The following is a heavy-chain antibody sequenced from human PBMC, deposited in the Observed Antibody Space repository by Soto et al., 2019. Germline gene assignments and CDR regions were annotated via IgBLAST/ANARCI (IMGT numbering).Heavy chain of an antibody. CDR3: AREDRHGGNSCDY. Sequence: GGSLRLSCAASGFTFSSYAMHWVRQAPGKGLEWVAVISYDGSNKYYADSVKGRFTISRDNSKNTLYLQMNSLRAEDTAVYYCAREDRHGGNSCDYWGQGTLVTVSS. V-gene: IGHV3-30-3*01. CDR1: GFTFSSYA. J-gene: IGHJ4*02. D-gene: IGHD2-21*02. CDR2: ISYDGSNK.